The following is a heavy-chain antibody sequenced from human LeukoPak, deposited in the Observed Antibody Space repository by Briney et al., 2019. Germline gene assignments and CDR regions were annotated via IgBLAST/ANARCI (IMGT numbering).Heavy chain of an antibody. CDR1: GGSFSGYY. D-gene: IGHD3-16*01. J-gene: IGHJ4*02. CDR2: INHSGST. V-gene: IGHV4-34*01. Sequence: PSETLSLTCAVYGGSFSGYYWSWIRQPPGKGLEWTGEINHSGSTNYNPSLKSRVTISVDTSKNQFSLKLSSVTAADTAVYYCAREGGSYVRYFDYWGQGTLVTVSS. CDR3: AREGGSYVRYFDY.